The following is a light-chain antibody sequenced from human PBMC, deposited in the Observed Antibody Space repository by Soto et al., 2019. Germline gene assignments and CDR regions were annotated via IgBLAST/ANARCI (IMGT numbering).Light chain of an antibody. Sequence: QSVLTQPPSASGSPGQSVTISCSGTSSDIGVYNYVSWYQQHPGKAPKLMIYEVSKRPSGVPDRFSGSKSGNTASLTVSGLQAEDEADYYSSSYAGSNNLYVFGTGTKLTVL. J-gene: IGLJ1*01. CDR2: EVS. CDR1: SSDIGVYNY. CDR3: SSYAGSNNLYV. V-gene: IGLV2-8*01.